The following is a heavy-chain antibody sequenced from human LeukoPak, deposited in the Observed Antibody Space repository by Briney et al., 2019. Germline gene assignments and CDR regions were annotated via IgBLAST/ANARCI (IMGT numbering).Heavy chain of an antibody. J-gene: IGHJ3*02. CDR2: IWYDGSNK. D-gene: IGHD6-19*01. CDR1: GFTFSSYA. CDR3: AKDLQWGHLDAFDI. V-gene: IGHV3-30*02. Sequence: AGGSLRLSCAASGFTFSSYAMHWVRQAPGKGLEWVAVIWYDGSNKYYADSVKGRFTISRDNSKNTLYLQMNSLRAEDTAVYYCAKDLQWGHLDAFDIWGQGTMVTVSS.